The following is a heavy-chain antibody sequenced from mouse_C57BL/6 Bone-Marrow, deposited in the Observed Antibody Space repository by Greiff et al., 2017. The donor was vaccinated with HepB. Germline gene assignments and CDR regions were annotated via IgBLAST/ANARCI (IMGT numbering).Heavy chain of an antibody. D-gene: IGHD1-1*01. CDR3: ASNSPGYYGSSSWYFDY. CDR2: IDPANGNT. V-gene: IGHV14-3*01. J-gene: IGHJ2*01. Sequence: EVQLQQSVAELVRPGASVKLSCTASGFNIKNTYMHWVKQRPEQGLEWIGRIDPANGNTKYAPKFQGQATITADTSSNTAYLQLSSLTSEDTAIYCCASNSPGYYGSSSWYFDYWGQGTTLTVSS. CDR1: GFNIKNTY.